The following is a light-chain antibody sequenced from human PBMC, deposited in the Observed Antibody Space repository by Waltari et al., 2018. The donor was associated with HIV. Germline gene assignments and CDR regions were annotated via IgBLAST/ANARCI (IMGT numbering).Light chain of an antibody. J-gene: IGLJ3*02. Sequence: PPSVSAAPGQKVTISCSRSSSNIGNDYVSWYQHVPGAAPRLLIYDNSKRPSGIPDRFSGSESGTSATLAITGLQTGDEADYYCGTWDRTLGGGVFGGGTKLTVL. CDR1: SSNIGNDY. CDR2: DNS. V-gene: IGLV1-51*01. CDR3: GTWDRTLGGGV.